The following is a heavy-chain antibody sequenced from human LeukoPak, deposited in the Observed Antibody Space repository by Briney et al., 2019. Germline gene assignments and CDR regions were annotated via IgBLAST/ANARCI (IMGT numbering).Heavy chain of an antibody. V-gene: IGHV4-59*01. Sequence: PSETLSLTCTVSGGSISSYYWSWIRQPPGKGLEWIGCIYYTGSTTYNPSLKSRVTISVDTSKNQFSLKLSSVTAADTAVYYCARGLYCSSTSCQYYFDYWGQGTLVTVSS. CDR3: ARGLYCSSTSCQYYFDY. CDR2: IYYTGST. J-gene: IGHJ4*02. D-gene: IGHD2-2*01. CDR1: GGSISSYY.